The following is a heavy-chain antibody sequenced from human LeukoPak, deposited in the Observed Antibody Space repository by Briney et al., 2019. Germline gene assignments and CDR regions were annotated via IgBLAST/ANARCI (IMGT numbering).Heavy chain of an antibody. V-gene: IGHV3-23*01. CDR2: ISGSVGRT. CDR1: GFTFSSYA. J-gene: IGHJ4*02. CDR3: ATYRQVLLPFES. D-gene: IGHD2-8*02. Sequence: PGGSLRLSCAASGFTFSSYAMTWVRQAPGKGLEWVSSISGSVGRTYYADSVRGRFTISRDNSKSTLSLQMNSLRAEDTAIYYCATYRQVLLPFESWGQGTLVTVSS.